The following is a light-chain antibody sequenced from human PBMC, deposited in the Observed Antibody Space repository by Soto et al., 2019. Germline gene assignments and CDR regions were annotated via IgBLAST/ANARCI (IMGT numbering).Light chain of an antibody. CDR1: NIGSKS. J-gene: IGLJ2*01. V-gene: IGLV3-21*01. CDR3: QVWKSSGEVV. Sequence: SYELTQPPSVSVAPGKTARITCGGNNIGSKSVHWYQQKPGQAPVLVIYYDSDRHSGIPERFSGSNSGNTATLTISRVEAGDGPDYYCQVWKSSGEVVFGGGTQPTGL. CDR2: YDS.